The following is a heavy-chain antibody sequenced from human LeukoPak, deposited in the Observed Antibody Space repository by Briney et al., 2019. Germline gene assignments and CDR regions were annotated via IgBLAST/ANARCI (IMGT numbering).Heavy chain of an antibody. CDR2: ISRSGDST. CDR3: ARRAGAYSHPYDY. D-gene: IGHD4/OR15-4a*01. J-gene: IGHJ4*02. CDR1: GFTFSNYD. V-gene: IGHV3-23*01. Sequence: GGSLRLSCAASGFTFSNYDMSWFRQPPGKGLEWVSVISRSGDSTSYADSVKGRFTISRDNSKNTLYLQMNSLRAEDTAVYYCARRAGAYSHPYDYWGQGTLVTVSS.